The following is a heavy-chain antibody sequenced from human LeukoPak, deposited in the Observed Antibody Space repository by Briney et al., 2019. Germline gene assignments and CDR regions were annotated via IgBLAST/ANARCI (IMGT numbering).Heavy chain of an antibody. CDR1: RVVLGSYS. CDR2: FSSTSSTI. Sequence: PGGSLTLSCAASRVVLGSYSEIGGRRARGKGLEWVSYFSSTSSTIYYADSVKGRFTISRDTAKNSLYLQMNSLRAEDTAVYSCARGDYGDYWNYYYMDVWGKGTTVTVSS. J-gene: IGHJ6*03. D-gene: IGHD4-17*01. CDR3: ARGDYGDYWNYYYMDV. V-gene: IGHV3-48*01.